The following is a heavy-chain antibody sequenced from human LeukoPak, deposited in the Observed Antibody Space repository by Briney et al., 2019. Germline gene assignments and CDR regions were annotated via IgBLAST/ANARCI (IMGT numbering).Heavy chain of an antibody. J-gene: IGHJ6*03. D-gene: IGHD6-6*01. Sequence: GGSLRLSCAASGFTFSSYAMSWVRQAPGKGLEWVSSISSSSSYIYYADSVKGRFTISRDNAKNSLYLQMNSLRAEDTAVYYCARAERVQQLVYYYYYMDVWGKGTTVTVSS. CDR2: ISSSSSYI. V-gene: IGHV3-21*01. CDR3: ARAERVQQLVYYYYYMDV. CDR1: GFTFSSYA.